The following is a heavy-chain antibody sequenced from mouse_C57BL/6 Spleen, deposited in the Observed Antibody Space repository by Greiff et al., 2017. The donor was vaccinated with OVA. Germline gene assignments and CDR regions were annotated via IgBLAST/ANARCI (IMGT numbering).Heavy chain of an antibody. J-gene: IGHJ4*01. V-gene: IGHV5-6*01. D-gene: IGHD2-4*01. CDR1: GFTFSSYG. CDR3: ARHGDYGDGYYAMDY. CDR2: ISSGGSYT. Sequence: EVKLVESGGDLVKPGGSLKLSCAASGFTFSSYGMSWVRQTPDKRLEWVATISSGGSYTYYPDSVKGRFTISRDNAKYTLYLQMSSLKSEDTAMYYCARHGDYGDGYYAMDYWGQGTSVTVSS.